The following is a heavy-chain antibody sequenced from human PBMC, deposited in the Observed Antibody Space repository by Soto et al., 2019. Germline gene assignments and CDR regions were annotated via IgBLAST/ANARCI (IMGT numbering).Heavy chain of an antibody. CDR2: IYYSGST. CDR1: GGSISSYY. CDR3: ARVLEGYNRYWYFDL. V-gene: IGHV4-59*01. J-gene: IGHJ2*01. D-gene: IGHD5-12*01. Sequence: SETLSLTCTVSGGSISSYYWSWIRQPPGKGLEWIGYIYYSGSTNYNPSLKSRVTISVDTSKNQFSLKLSSVTAADTAVYYCARVLEGYNRYWYFDLWGRGTLVTVSS.